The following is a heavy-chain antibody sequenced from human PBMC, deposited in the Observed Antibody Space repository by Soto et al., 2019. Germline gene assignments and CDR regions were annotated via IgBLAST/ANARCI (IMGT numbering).Heavy chain of an antibody. CDR1: GFSLSNAGMG. V-gene: IGHV2-26*01. D-gene: IGHD6-25*01. CDR2: IFSNDER. CDR3: AQTEDGGRSITPAGWFDA. Sequence: QVTLKESGPVLVKPTETLTLTCTVSGFSLSNAGMGVSWIRQPPGKAPEWLAHIFSNDERRFSTSLKNRLTISKDTANSQVVLIMTNMDPVDTGTYYCAQTEDGGRSITPAGWFDAWGQGTLVTVSS. J-gene: IGHJ5*02.